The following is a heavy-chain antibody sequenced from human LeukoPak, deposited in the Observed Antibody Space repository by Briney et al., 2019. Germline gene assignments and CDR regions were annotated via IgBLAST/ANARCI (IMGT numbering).Heavy chain of an antibody. CDR1: GGSISSGGYS. Sequence: SQTLSLTCAVSGGSISSGGYSWSWIRQPPGKGLEWIGYIYHSGSTNYNPSLKSRVTISVDTSKNQFSLKLSSVTAADTAVYYCARSRWYYFDYWGQGTLVTVSS. J-gene: IGHJ4*02. V-gene: IGHV4-30-2*01. D-gene: IGHD3-16*01. CDR3: ARSRWYYFDY. CDR2: IYHSGST.